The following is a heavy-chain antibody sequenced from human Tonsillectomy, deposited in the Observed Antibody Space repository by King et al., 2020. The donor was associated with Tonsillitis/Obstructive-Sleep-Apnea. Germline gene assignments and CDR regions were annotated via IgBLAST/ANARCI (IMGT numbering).Heavy chain of an antibody. CDR2: IGAYNGNT. D-gene: IGHD1-26*01. J-gene: IGHJ6*03. V-gene: IGHV1-18*01. CDR1: GYTFTSYG. Sequence: VQLVQSGAEVKKPGASVKVSCKASGYTFTSYGIRWVRQAPGQGLEWMGWIGAYNGNTNYAQKLQGRVTMTTDTSTSTAYMELRSLRSDDTAVYYCARDGGSGRYGYYYYMDVWGKGTTVTVSS. CDR3: ARDGGSGRYGYYYYMDV.